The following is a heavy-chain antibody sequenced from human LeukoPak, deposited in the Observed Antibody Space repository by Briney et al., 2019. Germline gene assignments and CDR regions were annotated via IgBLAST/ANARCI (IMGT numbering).Heavy chain of an antibody. CDR1: GFTFTNAW. CDR2: IKSKTDGGTT. Sequence: GGSLTLSCAASGFTFTNAWMYWVRQAPEKGLEWVGRIKSKTDGGTTDYAAPVKGRFTISRDDSKNMVFLQMTSLKTEDTAVYYCTTQGSGYYYFDYWGQGTPVTVSS. CDR3: TTQGSGYYYFDY. V-gene: IGHV3-15*01. J-gene: IGHJ4*02. D-gene: IGHD3-22*01.